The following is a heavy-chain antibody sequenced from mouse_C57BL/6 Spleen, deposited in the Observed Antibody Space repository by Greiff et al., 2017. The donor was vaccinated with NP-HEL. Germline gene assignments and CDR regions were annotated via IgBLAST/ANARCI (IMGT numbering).Heavy chain of an antibody. D-gene: IGHD1-1*02. V-gene: IGHV1-55*01. J-gene: IGHJ1*03. CDR3: ARRNGGYYWYFDV. CDR2: IYPGSGST. Sequence: VQLQQPGAELVKPGASVKMSCKASGYTFTSYWITWVKQRPGQGLEWIGDIYPGSGSTNYNEKFKSKATLTVDTSSSTAYMQLSSLTSEDAAVYYCARRNGGYYWYFDVLGTGTTVTVSS. CDR1: GYTFTSYW.